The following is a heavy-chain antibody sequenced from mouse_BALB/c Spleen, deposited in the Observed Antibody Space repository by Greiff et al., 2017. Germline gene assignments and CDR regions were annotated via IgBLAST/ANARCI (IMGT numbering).Heavy chain of an antibody. CDR1: GFTFSDYY. CDR2: ISDGGSYT. CDR3: ASYYGNYWYFDV. D-gene: IGHD2-1*01. J-gene: IGHJ1*01. Sequence: EVKLVESGGGLVKPGGSLKLSCAASGFTFSDYYMYWVRQTPEKRLEWVATISDGGSYTYYPDSVKGRFTISRDNARNILYLQMSSLRSEDTAMYYCASYYGNYWYFDVWGAGTTVTVSS. V-gene: IGHV5-4*02.